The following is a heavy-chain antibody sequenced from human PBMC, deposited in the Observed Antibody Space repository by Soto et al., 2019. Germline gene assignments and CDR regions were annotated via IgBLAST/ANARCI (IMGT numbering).Heavy chain of an antibody. Sequence: QVQLQESGPGLVKHSQTLSLTCTVSGGSISSVDYYWSWIRQPPGKGLELIGYIYYSGSTYYNPSLKSRVTISVDTSKTQFSLKLSSMTAADTAVYYCARVGGFGATTIDYWGQGNLVTVSS. CDR3: ARVGGFGATTIDY. V-gene: IGHV4-30-4*01. CDR2: IYYSGST. CDR1: GGSISSVDYY. J-gene: IGHJ4*02. D-gene: IGHD3-10*01.